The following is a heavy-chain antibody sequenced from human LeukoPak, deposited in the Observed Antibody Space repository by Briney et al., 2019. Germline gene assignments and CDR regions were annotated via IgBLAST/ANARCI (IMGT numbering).Heavy chain of an antibody. J-gene: IGHJ4*02. V-gene: IGHV4-59*12. Sequence: SETLSLTCTVSDDSINTYYWSWIRQPPGKGLEWIGYIYHSGSTNYNPSLRSRVTISVDTSKSQLSLKLNSVTAADTAVYYCARGDTVATGLYDYWGQGTLVTVSS. CDR2: IYHSGST. D-gene: IGHD5-12*01. CDR1: DDSINTYY. CDR3: ARGDTVATGLYDY.